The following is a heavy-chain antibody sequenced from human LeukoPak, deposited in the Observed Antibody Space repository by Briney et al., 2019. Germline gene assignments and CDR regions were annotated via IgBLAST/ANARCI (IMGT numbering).Heavy chain of an antibody. V-gene: IGHV4-61*02. CDR3: ARLIWFGSASDI. CDR1: GGSIAGTSFY. D-gene: IGHD3-10*01. CDR2: IYTSGST. Sequence: SETLSLTCTVSGGSIAGTSFYWSWIRQPAGKGLGWIGRIYTSGSTNYNPSLKSRVTISLDTSKNQFSLKLSSVTAADTAVYYCARLIWFGSASDIWGQGTMVTVSS. J-gene: IGHJ3*02.